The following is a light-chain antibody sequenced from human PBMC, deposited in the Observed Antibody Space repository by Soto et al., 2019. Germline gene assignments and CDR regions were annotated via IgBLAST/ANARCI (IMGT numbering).Light chain of an antibody. V-gene: IGLV2-8*01. CDR2: EVS. Sequence: QSALTQPPSASGSPGQSVTISCTGTSSDVGSYDYVSWYQQHPGKAPKLMIYEVSKRPSGVPDRFSGSKSGNMASLTVSGLQAEVEADYYCISYAGSSNVFGTGTNLTVL. CDR3: ISYAGSSNV. J-gene: IGLJ1*01. CDR1: SSDVGSYDY.